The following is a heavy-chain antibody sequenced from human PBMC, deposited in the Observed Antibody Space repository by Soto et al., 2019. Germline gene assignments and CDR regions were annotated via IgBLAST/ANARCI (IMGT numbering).Heavy chain of an antibody. CDR3: ARLSAAWFDP. J-gene: IGHJ5*02. Sequence: ASETLSLTCTVSGGSVGSGSYYWGWIRQPPGKGLEWIGYIYHSGSTNYNPSLKSRVTISVDTSKNQFSLSLTSVTAADTAVYYCARLSAAWFDPWGQGTLVTVSS. CDR1: GGSVGSGSYY. V-gene: IGHV4-61*01. D-gene: IGHD6-19*01. CDR2: IYHSGST.